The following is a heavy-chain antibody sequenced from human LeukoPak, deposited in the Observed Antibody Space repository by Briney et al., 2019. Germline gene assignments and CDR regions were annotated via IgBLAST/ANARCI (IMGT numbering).Heavy chain of an antibody. Sequence: ASVKVSCKASGYTFTSYGISWVRQAPGQGLEWMGWISAYNGNTDYAQKLQGRVTMTTDTSTSTAYMELRSLRSDDTAVYYCARVADPYSGSYFDYWGQGTLVTVSS. D-gene: IGHD1-26*01. J-gene: IGHJ4*02. CDR3: ARVADPYSGSYFDY. CDR2: ISAYNGNT. CDR1: GYTFTSYG. V-gene: IGHV1-18*01.